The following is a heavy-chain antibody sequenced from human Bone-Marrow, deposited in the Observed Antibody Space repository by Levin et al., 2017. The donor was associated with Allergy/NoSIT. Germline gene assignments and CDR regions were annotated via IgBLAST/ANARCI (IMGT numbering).Heavy chain of an antibody. Sequence: QTLSLPCTLSGFSLNTRGVGVGWIRQPPEKSLEWLAVIYWDDDKRYNPSLKTRITITKDTSTDQVVLRMTDMEPVDTGRYFCAVSWGSPTKQGGAFDIWGQGTMVSVSS. CDR3: AVSWGSPTKQGGAFDI. CDR2: IYWDDDK. D-gene: IGHD3-16*01. J-gene: IGHJ3*02. CDR1: GFSLNTRGVG. V-gene: IGHV2-5*02.